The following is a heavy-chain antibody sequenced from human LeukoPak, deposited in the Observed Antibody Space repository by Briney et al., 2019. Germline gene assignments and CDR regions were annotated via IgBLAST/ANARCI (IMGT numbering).Heavy chain of an antibody. V-gene: IGHV1-69*13. CDR2: IIPMFGTA. CDR3: TRSGNITMIRGVITTSAIIGY. Sequence: ASVKVSCKASGDTFSNYAISWVRQAPGQGPEWMGGIIPMFGTANYAQKFQDRVTIIADEFTSTAYMELSSLRSEDTAVYYCTRSGNITMIRGVITTSAIIGYWGQGTLVTVSS. CDR1: GDTFSNYA. J-gene: IGHJ4*02. D-gene: IGHD3-10*01.